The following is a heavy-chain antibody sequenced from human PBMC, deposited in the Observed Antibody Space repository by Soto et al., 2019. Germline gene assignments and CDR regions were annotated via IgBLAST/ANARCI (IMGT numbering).Heavy chain of an antibody. CDR3: AGGDHWRLVDY. D-gene: IGHD3-16*01. V-gene: IGHV4-4*09. CDR2: IYTTGD. Sequence: SETLSLTCTVSGDSITTRYWSWIRQPPGKGLEWIGYIYTTGDNYNPSLMSRASMSLDTSKNLFSLRLRSVTAADTAVYYCAGGDHWRLVDYWGRGNLVTVSS. J-gene: IGHJ4*02. CDR1: GDSITTRY.